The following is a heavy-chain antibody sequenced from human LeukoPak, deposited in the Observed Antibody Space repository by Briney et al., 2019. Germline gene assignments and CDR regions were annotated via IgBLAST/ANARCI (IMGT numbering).Heavy chain of an antibody. J-gene: IGHJ3*02. D-gene: IGHD4-23*01. CDR2: IYSSGTT. V-gene: IGHV4-59*08. CDR3: ARLDYGGTSATFDM. CDR1: GGSFSSYY. Sequence: PSETLSLTCTVSGGSFSSYYWSWIRQPPGKGLEWIGYIYSSGTTNYNPSLKGRGTISIDTSKNQFSLKLTSVTAADTAVYYCARLDYGGTSATFDMWGQGTKVTVSS.